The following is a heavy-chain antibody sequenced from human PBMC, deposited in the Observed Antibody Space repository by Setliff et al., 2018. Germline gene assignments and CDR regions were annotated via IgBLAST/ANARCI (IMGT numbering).Heavy chain of an antibody. J-gene: IGHJ4*02. CDR1: GYTFTNYD. CDR3: ARGIEAGVDY. V-gene: IGHV1-8*02. CDR2: MSPNNDNT. D-gene: IGHD6-13*01. Sequence: SVKVSCKASGYTFTNYDINWVRQAPGQGLEWMGWMSPNNDNTGYAQKFQDRVIMTRNPSISTVYMELSSLRSEDTAVYYCARGIEAGVDYWGQGSQVTVSS.